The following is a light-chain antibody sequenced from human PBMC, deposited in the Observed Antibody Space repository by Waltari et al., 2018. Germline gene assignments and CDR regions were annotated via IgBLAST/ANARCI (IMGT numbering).Light chain of an antibody. V-gene: IGLV3-21*04. CDR2: YDS. J-gene: IGLJ3*02. CDR1: SLGTNT. Sequence: SYVLNQPPSVSVAPGKTARISRGGTSLGTNTVPWYQPKPGQAPVLVIHYDSGRPSGIPERFSGSTSGNTATLTIKWVEAGDEAEYFCQVWDFTQGVFGGGTKLTVL. CDR3: QVWDFTQGV.